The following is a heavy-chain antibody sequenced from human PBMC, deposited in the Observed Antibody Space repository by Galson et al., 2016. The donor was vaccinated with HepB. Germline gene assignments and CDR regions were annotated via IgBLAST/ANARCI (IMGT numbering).Heavy chain of an antibody. V-gene: IGHV3-15*05. Sequence: SLRLSCAGSGFIFSYAWMTWVRQAPGKGLEWVGRVKSRADGGTNNYAAPVKGSFTISRDDSKNTLFLHMNSRKTEATAVYYCATVRRFFYWMFLGATCDMWGQGTLVTGSS. J-gene: IGHJ3*02. D-gene: IGHD3-16*01. CDR2: VKSRADGGTN. CDR3: ATVRRFFYWMFLGATCDM. CDR1: GFIFSYAW.